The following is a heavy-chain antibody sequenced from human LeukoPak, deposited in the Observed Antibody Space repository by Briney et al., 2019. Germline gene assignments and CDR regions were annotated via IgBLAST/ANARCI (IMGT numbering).Heavy chain of an antibody. J-gene: IGHJ4*02. D-gene: IGHD3-10*01. Sequence: PGGSLRLSCAASGFPFTNYAMSWVRQAPGKGLEWVSALSESGDSTYYADSVKGRFTISRDNSKNTLYLQMNSLRAEDTAVYYCAKLIRGYFDYWGQGTLVTVSS. CDR1: GFPFTNYA. V-gene: IGHV3-23*01. CDR3: AKLIRGYFDY. CDR2: LSESGDST.